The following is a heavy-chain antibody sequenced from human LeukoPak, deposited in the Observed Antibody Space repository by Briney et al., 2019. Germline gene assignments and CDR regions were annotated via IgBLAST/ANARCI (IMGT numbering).Heavy chain of an antibody. J-gene: IGHJ4*02. Sequence: GSLRLSCAASGFTFSSYWMHWVRQAPGKGLVWVSRINSDGSSTSYADSVKGRFTISRDNAKKSLSLQMNSLRAEDTAVYYCSTAKFDYWGQGTLVTVSS. CDR1: GFTFSSYW. CDR3: STAKFDY. V-gene: IGHV3-74*01. CDR2: INSDGSST.